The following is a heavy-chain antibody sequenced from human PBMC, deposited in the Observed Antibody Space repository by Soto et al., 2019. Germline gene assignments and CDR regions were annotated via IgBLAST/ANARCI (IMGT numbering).Heavy chain of an antibody. J-gene: IGHJ4*02. CDR2: ISSNGGST. V-gene: IGHV3-64D*08. D-gene: IGHD2-2*01. CDR3: VKDRCKGRSTSCYYLDY. CDR1: GFTFSSYA. Sequence: GGSLRLSCSASGFTFSSYAMHWVRQAPGKGLEYVSAISSNGGSTYYADSVKGRFTISRDNSKNTLYLQMSSLRAEDTAVYYCVKDRCKGRSTSCYYLDYWGQGTLVTVSS.